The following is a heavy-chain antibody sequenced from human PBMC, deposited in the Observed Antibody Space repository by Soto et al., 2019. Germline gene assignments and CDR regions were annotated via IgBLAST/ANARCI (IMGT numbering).Heavy chain of an antibody. CDR1: GFTFSNYA. V-gene: IGHV3-7*01. J-gene: IGHJ3*02. D-gene: IGHD3-10*01. Sequence: GGSLRLSCAASGFTFSNYALNWVRQAPGKGLEWVANIKQDGSEKHYVDSVKGRFTISRDNAKNSLYLQINSLRAEDTAVYYCARSQFAVFDIWGHGTMVTVPS. CDR2: IKQDGSEK. CDR3: ARSQFAVFDI.